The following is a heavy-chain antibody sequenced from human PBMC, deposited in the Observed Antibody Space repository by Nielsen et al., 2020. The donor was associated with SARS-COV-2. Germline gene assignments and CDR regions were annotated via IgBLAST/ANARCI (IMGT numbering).Heavy chain of an antibody. CDR1: GFTFSSYG. CDR3: ARVAGRPIDY. Sequence: GESLKISCAASGFTFSSYGMHWVRQAPGKGLEWVAVISYDGSNKYYADSVKGRFTISRDNSKNTLYLQMNSLRAEDTAVYYCARVAGRPIDYWGQGTLVTVSS. V-gene: IGHV3-30*03. D-gene: IGHD6-19*01. CDR2: ISYDGSNK. J-gene: IGHJ4*02.